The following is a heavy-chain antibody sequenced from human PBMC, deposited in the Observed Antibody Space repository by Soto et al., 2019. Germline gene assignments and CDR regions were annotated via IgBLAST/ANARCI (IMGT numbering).Heavy chain of an antibody. V-gene: IGHV3-23*01. J-gene: IGHJ6*02. Sequence: GGPLRPSCGASGFTFNTYGMTWVRQSPGKGLEWGSLVTGKAGRSYSADSVKGRFTFSRNSSKATLSLQMNSLRVEDTAVYYFAKDQQQYGPTFFLSTVSTPDGMDVWGQGTTVTVSS. D-gene: IGHD6-13*01. CDR1: GFTFNTYG. CDR3: AKDQQQYGPTFFLSTVSTPDGMDV. CDR2: VTGKAGRS.